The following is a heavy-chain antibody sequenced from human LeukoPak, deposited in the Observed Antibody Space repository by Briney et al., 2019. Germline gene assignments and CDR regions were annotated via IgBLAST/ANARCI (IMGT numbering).Heavy chain of an antibody. CDR3: ARGEYAFDY. CDR2: IYIDGSTT. D-gene: IGHD3-10*01. J-gene: IGHJ4*02. V-gene: IGHV3-74*01. CDR1: GFTFSSYW. Sequence: HAGGSLRLSCAASGFTFSSYWMHWVRQAPGKGLVWVSRIYIDGSTTSYADSVKGRFTISRDNAKNTLYLQTNSLRVEGTAVYYCARGEYAFDYWGQGTLVTVSS.